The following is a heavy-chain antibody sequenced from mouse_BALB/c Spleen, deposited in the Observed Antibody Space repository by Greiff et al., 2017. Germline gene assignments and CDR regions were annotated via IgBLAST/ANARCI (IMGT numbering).Heavy chain of an antibody. Sequence: EVHLVESGGGLVKPGGSLKLSCAASGFTFSSYAMSWVRQSPEKRLEWVAEISSGGSYTYYPDTVTGRFTISRDNAKNTLYLEMSSLRSEDTAMYYCARDTTATYYAMDYWGQGTSVTVSS. V-gene: IGHV5-9-4*01. J-gene: IGHJ4*01. CDR1: GFTFSSYA. D-gene: IGHD1-2*01. CDR2: ISSGGSYT. CDR3: ARDTTATYYAMDY.